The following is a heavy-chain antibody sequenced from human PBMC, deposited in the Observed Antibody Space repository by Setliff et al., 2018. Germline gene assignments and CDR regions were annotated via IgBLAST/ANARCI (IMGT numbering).Heavy chain of an antibody. Sequence: GGSLRLSCAGSGFTFNTYWMTWVRQAPGKGLEWVASIPHDGSKTYILDSVKGRFTISRDNAKNSLYLQMNSLRAEDTAVYYCAKYLVATRGFDYWGQGTLVTVSS. CDR3: AKYLVATRGFDY. CDR1: GFTFNTYW. CDR2: IPHDGSKT. J-gene: IGHJ4*02. D-gene: IGHD1-26*01. V-gene: IGHV3-7*01.